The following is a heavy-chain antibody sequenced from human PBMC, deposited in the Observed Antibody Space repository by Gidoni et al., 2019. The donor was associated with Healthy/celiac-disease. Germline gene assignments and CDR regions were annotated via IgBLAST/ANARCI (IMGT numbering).Heavy chain of an antibody. D-gene: IGHD6-19*01. J-gene: IGHJ4*02. Sequence: EVQLVQSGAEVKKPGESLKISCKGSGYSFTSYWIGRVRQMPGKGLEWMGIIYPGDSDTRYSPSFQGQVTISADKSISTAYLQWISLKASDTAMYYCARQLVGYSSGWFFDYWGQGTLVTVSS. CDR3: ARQLVGYSSGWFFDY. V-gene: IGHV5-51*01. CDR1: GYSFTSYW. CDR2: IYPGDSDT.